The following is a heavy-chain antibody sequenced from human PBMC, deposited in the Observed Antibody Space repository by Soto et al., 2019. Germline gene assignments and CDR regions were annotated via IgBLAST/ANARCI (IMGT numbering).Heavy chain of an antibody. J-gene: IGHJ4*02. CDR3: AKIRSYDSSGYLDY. D-gene: IGHD3-22*01. V-gene: IGHV3-23*01. Sequence: PGGSLRLSCAASGFTFSSYAMSWVRQAPGKGLEWVSAISGSGGSTYYADSVKGRFTISRDNSKNTLYLQMNSLRAEDTAVYYCAKIRSYDSSGYLDYWGQGTLVTVS. CDR2: ISGSGGST. CDR1: GFTFSSYA.